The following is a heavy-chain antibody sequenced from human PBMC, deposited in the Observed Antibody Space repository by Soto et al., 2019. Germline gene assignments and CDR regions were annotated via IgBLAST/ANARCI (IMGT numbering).Heavy chain of an antibody. D-gene: IGHD2-2*02. Sequence: ASVKVSCKASGYTFTGYYMHWVLQAPGQGLEWMGWINPNSGGTNYAQKFQGRVTMTRDTSISTAYMELSRLRSDDTAVYYCARDIVVVPAAIEGGIYYYYGMDVWGQGTTVTVSS. CDR3: ARDIVVVPAAIEGGIYYYYGMDV. V-gene: IGHV1-2*02. CDR1: GYTFTGYY. J-gene: IGHJ6*02. CDR2: INPNSGGT.